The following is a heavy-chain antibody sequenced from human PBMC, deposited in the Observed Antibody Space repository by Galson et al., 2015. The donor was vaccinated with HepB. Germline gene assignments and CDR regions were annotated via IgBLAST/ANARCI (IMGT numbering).Heavy chain of an antibody. J-gene: IGHJ6*02. Sequence: SLRLSCAASGFTFSSYGMHWVRQAPGKGLEWVAVILYDGSNKYYADSVKGRFTISRDNSKNTLYLQMNSLRAEDTAVYYCAKSEGLGWLINYYYGMDVWGQGTTVTVSS. CDR2: ILYDGSNK. CDR1: GFTFSSYG. CDR3: AKSEGLGWLINYYYGMDV. V-gene: IGHV3-30*18. D-gene: IGHD3-22*01.